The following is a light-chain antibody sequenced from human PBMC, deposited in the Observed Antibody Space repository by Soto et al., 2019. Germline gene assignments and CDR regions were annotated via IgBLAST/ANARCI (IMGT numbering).Light chain of an antibody. CDR3: QQFGSSPRT. J-gene: IGKJ1*01. CDR2: GAS. V-gene: IGKV3-20*01. Sequence: PGERVTLSCRASQSVSSTYLAWYQLKPGQAPRLLIYGASSRATGIPDRFSGSGPGTDFTLTISRLEPEDFAVYYCQQFGSSPRTFGQGTKVDI. CDR1: QSVSSTY.